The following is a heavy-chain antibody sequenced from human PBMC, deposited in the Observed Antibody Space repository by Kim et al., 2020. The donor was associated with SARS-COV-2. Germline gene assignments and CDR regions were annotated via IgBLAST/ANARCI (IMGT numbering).Heavy chain of an antibody. Sequence: YAQKFQGRVTITADESTSTAYMELSSLRSEDTAVYYCASYSSGWYSAFDIWGQGTMVTVSS. CDR3: ASYSSGWYSAFDI. V-gene: IGHV1-69*01. J-gene: IGHJ3*02. D-gene: IGHD6-19*01.